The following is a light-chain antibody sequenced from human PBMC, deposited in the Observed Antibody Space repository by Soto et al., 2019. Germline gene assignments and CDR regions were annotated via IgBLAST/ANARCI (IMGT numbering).Light chain of an antibody. V-gene: IGLV2-23*01. J-gene: IGLJ7*01. CDR3: CSYAGSSTPHAV. Sequence: SVLTQPASVSGSPGQSITISCTGTGSDVGSYNLVSWYQQHPGKAPKLMIYEGSKRPSGVSNRFSGSKSGNTASLTISGLQAEDEADYYCCSYAGSSTPHAVFGGGTQLTVL. CDR2: EGS. CDR1: GSDVGSYNL.